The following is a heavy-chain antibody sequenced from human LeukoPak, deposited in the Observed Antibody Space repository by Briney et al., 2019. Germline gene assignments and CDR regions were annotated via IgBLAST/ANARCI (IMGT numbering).Heavy chain of an antibody. V-gene: IGHV1-2*02. Sequence: ASVKVSCKASGYTFTGYYMHWVRQAPGQGLEWMGWINPNSGGTNYAQKFQGRVTMTRDTSIGTAYVELSRLRPDDTAVYYCARDTYYYDSSGMRFDPWGQGTLVTVSS. CDR1: GYTFTGYY. J-gene: IGHJ5*02. D-gene: IGHD3-22*01. CDR3: ARDTYYYDSSGMRFDP. CDR2: INPNSGGT.